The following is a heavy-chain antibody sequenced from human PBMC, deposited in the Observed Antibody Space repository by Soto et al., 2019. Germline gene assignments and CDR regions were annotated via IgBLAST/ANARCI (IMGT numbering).Heavy chain of an antibody. D-gene: IGHD6-6*01. Sequence: QVQLQESGPGLVKPSQTLSLTCSVSGGSISSGDYYWSWIRQPPGKGLEWIGYIYYSGSTYYNPSLKSRVTIAVDTSKNQFSLKLSSVTAADTAVYYCARERPDGARLDPWGQGTLVTVSS. CDR2: IYYSGST. V-gene: IGHV4-30-4*01. CDR1: GGSISSGDYY. CDR3: ARERPDGARLDP. J-gene: IGHJ5*02.